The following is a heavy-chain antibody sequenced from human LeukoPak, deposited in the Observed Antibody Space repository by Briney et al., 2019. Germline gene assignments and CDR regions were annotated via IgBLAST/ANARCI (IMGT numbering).Heavy chain of an antibody. CDR3: ARVYFDDNFDL. CDR1: GFTVIKNH. CDR2: VYGNGNT. Sequence: GGSLRLSCAASGFTVIKNHMSWVRQAPGKGLEWVSVVYGNGNTNYADSVKGRFTISRDDSKNRLYLQMNSLRAADTAVYYCARVYFDDNFDLWGQGTLVTVSS. J-gene: IGHJ4*02. D-gene: IGHD3-9*01. V-gene: IGHV3-66*02.